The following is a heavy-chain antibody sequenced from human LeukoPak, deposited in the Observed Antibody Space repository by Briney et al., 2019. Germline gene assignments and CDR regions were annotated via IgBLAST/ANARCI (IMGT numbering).Heavy chain of an antibody. J-gene: IGHJ4*02. CDR2: ISYDGSNK. Sequence: GGSLRLSCAASGFTFSSYAMHWVRQAPGKGLEWVAVISYDGSNKYYADSVKGRFTTSRDNSKNTLYLQVNSLRAEDTAVYYCARDNARGSSWSDFDCWGQGTLVTVSS. D-gene: IGHD6-13*01. V-gene: IGHV3-30-3*01. CDR1: GFTFSSYA. CDR3: ARDNARGSSWSDFDC.